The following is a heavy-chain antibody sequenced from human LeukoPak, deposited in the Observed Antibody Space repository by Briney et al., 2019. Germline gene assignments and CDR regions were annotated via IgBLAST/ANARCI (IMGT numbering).Heavy chain of an antibody. CDR2: MIIILSIE. CDR3: ATSDSSGRNQFDY. J-gene: IGHJ4*02. Sequence: GASVKDSCKASGGTFSSHALSWVRHPPGQGLEWLGRMIIILSIENYAQKFQGRVTITADKSTRTAYMEMSRLRSEDTAVYYCATSDSSGRNQFDYWGQGTLVTVSS. CDR1: GGTFSSHA. D-gene: IGHD3-22*01. V-gene: IGHV1-69*04.